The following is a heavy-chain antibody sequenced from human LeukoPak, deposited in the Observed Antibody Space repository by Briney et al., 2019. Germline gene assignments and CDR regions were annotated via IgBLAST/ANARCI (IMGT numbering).Heavy chain of an antibody. CDR2: IYHSGST. J-gene: IGHJ5*02. CDR1: GYSISSGYY. V-gene: IGHV4-38-2*01. Sequence: PSETLSLTCAVSGYSISSGYYWGWIRQPPGKGLEWIGSIYHSGSTYYNPSLKSRVTISVDTSKNQFSLKLSSVTAADTGVYYCARRIGYSSSWYPYGGFDPWGQGTLVTVSS. D-gene: IGHD6-13*01. CDR3: ARRIGYSSSWYPYGGFDP.